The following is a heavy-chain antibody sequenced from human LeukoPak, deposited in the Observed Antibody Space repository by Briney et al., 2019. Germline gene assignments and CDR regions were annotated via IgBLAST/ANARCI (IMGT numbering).Heavy chain of an antibody. Sequence: ASVTVSCTASGYTFTSYYMHWVRQAPGQGLEWMGIINPSGGSTSYAQKFQGRVTMTRDTSTSTVYMKLSSLRSEDTAVYYCARGPPGTGPYSSSWHPFDYWGQGTLVTVSS. CDR2: INPSGGST. CDR1: GYTFTSYY. V-gene: IGHV1-46*01. D-gene: IGHD6-13*01. J-gene: IGHJ4*02. CDR3: ARGPPGTGPYSSSWHPFDY.